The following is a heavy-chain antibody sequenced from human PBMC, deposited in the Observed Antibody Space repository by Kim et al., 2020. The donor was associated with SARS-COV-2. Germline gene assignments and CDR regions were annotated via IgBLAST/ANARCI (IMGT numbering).Heavy chain of an antibody. CDR2: INAGNGNT. Sequence: ASVKVSCKASGYTFTSYAMHWVRQAPGQRLEWMGWINAGNGNTKYSQKFQGRVTITRDTSASTAYMELSSLRSEDTAVYYCARGGGAPVPLYGMGVWGQGTTVTVSS. CDR3: ARGGGAPVPLYGMGV. V-gene: IGHV1-3*01. D-gene: IGHD3-16*01. J-gene: IGHJ6*02. CDR1: GYTFTSYA.